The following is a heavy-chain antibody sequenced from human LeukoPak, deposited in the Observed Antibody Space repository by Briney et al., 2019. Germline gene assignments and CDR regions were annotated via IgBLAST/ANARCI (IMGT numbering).Heavy chain of an antibody. CDR3: ARGEEKATAGLNAFDI. Sequence: SETLSLTCAVYAGSSSGYYWSWIRQPPGKGLEWTGEINHSGSANNNTSLKSRVTIPVETSKNQYSLKLSSVAAADTAVYYYARGEEKATAGLNAFDIWGQGTMVTVSS. CDR1: AGSSSGYY. CDR2: INHSGSA. V-gene: IGHV4-34*01. D-gene: IGHD6-13*01. J-gene: IGHJ3*02.